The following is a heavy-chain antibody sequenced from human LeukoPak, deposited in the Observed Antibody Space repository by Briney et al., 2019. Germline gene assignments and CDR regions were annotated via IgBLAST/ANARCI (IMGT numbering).Heavy chain of an antibody. CDR2: IYYSGAA. CDR3: ARGRYYGFSGDS. Sequence: SETLSLTRTFSGGSHRNDGYYWNWPPQPPGGGLEWIAFIYYSGAASYNPSLKSRVTISVDTSTNQFSLKLTSVTAADTAVYFCARGRYYGFSGDSWGQGTLVTVSS. CDR1: GGSHRNDGYY. J-gene: IGHJ4*02. D-gene: IGHD3-10*01. V-gene: IGHV4-31*03.